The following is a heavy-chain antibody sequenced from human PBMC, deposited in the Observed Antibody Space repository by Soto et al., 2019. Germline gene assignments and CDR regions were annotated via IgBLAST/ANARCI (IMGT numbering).Heavy chain of an antibody. CDR3: ARDRRLGATSGIYFDY. CDR1: GYTFTSYY. V-gene: IGHV1-46*01. D-gene: IGHD4-17*01. J-gene: IGHJ4*02. CDR2: INPSGGST. Sequence: QVQLVQSGAEVKKPGASVKVSCKASGYTFTSYYMHWVRQAPGQGLEWMGIINPSGGSTSYAQKFQGRVTMTRDTSTSTVYMELSSLRSEDTAVYYCARDRRLGATSGIYFDYWGQGTLVTVSS.